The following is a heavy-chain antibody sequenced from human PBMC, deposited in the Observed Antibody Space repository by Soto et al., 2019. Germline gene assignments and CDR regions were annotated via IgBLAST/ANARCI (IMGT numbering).Heavy chain of an antibody. Sequence: ASLKVSCKASGYTFTSYGISWVRQAPGQGLEWMGWISAYNGNTNYAQKLQGRVTMTTDTSTSTAYMELRSLRSDDTAVYYCARDGDACSGGSCYSNCWGQGTLVTVSS. CDR1: GYTFTSYG. CDR2: ISAYNGNT. V-gene: IGHV1-18*01. CDR3: ARDGDACSGGSCYSNC. J-gene: IGHJ4*02. D-gene: IGHD2-15*01.